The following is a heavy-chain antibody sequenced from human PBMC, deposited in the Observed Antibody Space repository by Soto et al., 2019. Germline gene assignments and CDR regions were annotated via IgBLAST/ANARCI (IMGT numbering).Heavy chain of an antibody. Sequence: QVQLVQSGAEVKKPGASVKVSCKASGYTFTSYYMHWVRQAPGQGLEWMGIIKPSGGSTSYAQKFQGRVTMTRDTSTSTIYMDLSILRSEDTAVYYCSRGLGFSDGMDVWGHGTTVTVSS. CDR2: IKPSGGST. V-gene: IGHV1-46*01. CDR1: GYTFTSYY. CDR3: SRGLGFSDGMDV. J-gene: IGHJ6*02. D-gene: IGHD3-3*01.